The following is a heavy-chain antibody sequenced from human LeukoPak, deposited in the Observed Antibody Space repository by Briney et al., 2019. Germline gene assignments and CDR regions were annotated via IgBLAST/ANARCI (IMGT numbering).Heavy chain of an antibody. CDR2: ISGSGGSS. D-gene: IGHD6-19*01. CDR3: AKSTEVAVGRVIDC. CDR1: GFTITTYA. V-gene: IGHV3-23*01. J-gene: IGHJ4*02. Sequence: GGSLRLSCVVSGFTITTYAMSWVRQAPGKGLEWVSGISGSGGSSYYADSVKGRFTISRDSSKNTLYLQMNSLRAEDTAVYYCAKSTEVAVGRVIDCWGQGTLVTVSS.